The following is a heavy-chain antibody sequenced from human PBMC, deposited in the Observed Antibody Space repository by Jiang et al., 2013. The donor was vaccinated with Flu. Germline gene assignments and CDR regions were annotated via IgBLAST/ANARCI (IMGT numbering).Heavy chain of an antibody. CDR2: IYCGGSS. J-gene: IGHJ4*02. D-gene: IGHD5/OR15-5a*01. CDR3: ATTRLRIAIQSLAT. Sequence: GSGLVKPSETLSLTCTVSGGSISSSSFCWGWIRQPPGKGLEWIGSIYCGGSSYYNSSLKSRVTISLDTSKNQFSLRLSSVTAADTAVYYCATTRLRIAIQSLATWGHGNPGHR. V-gene: IGHV4-39*07. CDR1: GGSISSSSFC.